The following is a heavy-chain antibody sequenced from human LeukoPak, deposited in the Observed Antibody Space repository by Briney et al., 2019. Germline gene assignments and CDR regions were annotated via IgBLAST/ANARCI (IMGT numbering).Heavy chain of an antibody. CDR3: AKGQIAAELVDYFDY. J-gene: IGHJ4*02. CDR2: IKTDGSEK. Sequence: GGSLRLSCAASGFTFSIYWMSWVRHSPGKGLEWVANIKTDGSEKYYVDSVKGRFTISRDNAKNSLYLQMNSLRAEDMALYYCAKGQIAAELVDYFDYWGQGTLVTVSS. D-gene: IGHD6-6*01. CDR1: GFTFSIYW. V-gene: IGHV3-7*03.